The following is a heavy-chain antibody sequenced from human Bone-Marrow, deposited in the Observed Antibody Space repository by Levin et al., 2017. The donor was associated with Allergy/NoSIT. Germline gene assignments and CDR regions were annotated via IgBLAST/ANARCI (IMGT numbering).Heavy chain of an antibody. V-gene: IGHV4-59*12. D-gene: IGHD6-13*01. CDR2: ASYGGSS. CDR1: GGSISNYY. Sequence: SQTLSLTCTVSGGSISNYYWSWIRQSPGKGLEWIGYASYGGSSNYNPSLKSRVTISIGASTSEFSLTMNSVTASDTAVYFCARLNAWYAVTYWGQGSLVTVSS. J-gene: IGHJ4*02. CDR3: ARLNAWYAVTY.